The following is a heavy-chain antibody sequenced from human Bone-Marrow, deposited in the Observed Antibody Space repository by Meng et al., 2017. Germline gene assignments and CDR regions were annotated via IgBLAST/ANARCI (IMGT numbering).Heavy chain of an antibody. CDR3: ARAAYDIWSGYAP. CDR2: IYHDGST. V-gene: IGHV4-4*02. D-gene: IGHD3-3*01. Sequence: VQVQESGPGLVKPSGTLSLTCAVSGASIISSDWWGWVRQPPGKGLEWIGEIYHDGSTNYTPSLKSRVTISVDKSKNQFSLKLSSVTAADTAVYYCARAAYDIWSGYAPWGQGSLVTVSS. J-gene: IGHJ5*02. CDR1: GASIISSDW.